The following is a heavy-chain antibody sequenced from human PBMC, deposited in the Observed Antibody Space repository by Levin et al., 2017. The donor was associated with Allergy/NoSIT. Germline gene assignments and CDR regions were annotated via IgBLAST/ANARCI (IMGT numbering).Heavy chain of an antibody. V-gene: IGHV3-23*01. CDR2: ISGSGGST. CDR3: AKDRGSSWYSTWFDP. D-gene: IGHD6-13*01. Sequence: PGGSLRLSCAASGFTFSSYAMSWVRQAPGKGLEWVSAISGSGGSTYYADSVKGRFTISRDNSKNTLYLQMNSLRAEDTAVYYCAKDRGSSWYSTWFDPWGQGTLVTVSS. CDR1: GFTFSSYA. J-gene: IGHJ5*02.